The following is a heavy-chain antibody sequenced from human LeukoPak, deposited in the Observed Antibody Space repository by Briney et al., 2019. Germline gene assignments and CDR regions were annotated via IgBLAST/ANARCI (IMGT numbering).Heavy chain of an antibody. CDR2: ISSSSSYI. J-gene: IGHJ4*02. CDR3: ARGGSGYDSSHDY. CDR1: WFTFRSYS. D-gene: IGHD3-22*01. V-gene: IGHV3-21*01. Sequence: GSLRLFCAGSWFTFRSYSMKLVRPAPGEGPGWGSTISSSSSYIYYADSVKGRFTISRDNAKNSLYLQMNSLRAEDTAVYYCARGGSGYDSSHDYWGQGTLVTVSS.